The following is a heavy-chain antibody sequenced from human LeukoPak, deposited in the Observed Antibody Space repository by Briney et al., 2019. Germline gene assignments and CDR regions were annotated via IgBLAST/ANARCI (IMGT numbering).Heavy chain of an antibody. CDR3: AGGVATGHTAFDI. CDR2: ISGSSSYI. V-gene: IGHV3-21*01. D-gene: IGHD5-12*01. J-gene: IGHJ3*02. CDR1: GFTFSSYN. Sequence: PGGSLRLSCAASGFTFSSYNINWVRQAPGKGLEWVSSISGSSSYIYYADSVKGRFTISRDNAKNSVYLQMNSLRAEDTAVYYCAGGVATGHTAFDIWGQGTMVTVSS.